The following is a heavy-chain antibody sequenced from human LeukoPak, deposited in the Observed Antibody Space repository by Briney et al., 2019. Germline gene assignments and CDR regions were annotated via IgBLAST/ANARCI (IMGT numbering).Heavy chain of an antibody. Sequence: SETLSLTCTVSGGSISRGGYYWSWIRQHPGKGLEYIGYIYYSGSIYYNPSLKSRVTISLDPSKNQSSLKLSSVTAADTAVYYCARDRGYSYGCDAFDIWGQGTMVTVSS. CDR2: IYYSGSI. CDR1: GGSISRGGYY. V-gene: IGHV4-31*03. CDR3: ARDRGYSYGCDAFDI. D-gene: IGHD5-18*01. J-gene: IGHJ3*02.